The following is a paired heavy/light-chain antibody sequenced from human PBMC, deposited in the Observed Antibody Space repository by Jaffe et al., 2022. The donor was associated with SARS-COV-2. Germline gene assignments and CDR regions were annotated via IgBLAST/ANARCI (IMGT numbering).Heavy chain of an antibody. V-gene: IGHV3-21*01. D-gene: IGHD3-22*01. CDR2: ISSSSSYI. J-gene: IGHJ6*02. CDR1: GFTFSSYS. Sequence: EVQLVESGGGLVKPGGSLRLSCAASGFTFSSYSMNWVRQAPGKGLEWVSSISSSSSYIYYADSVKGRFTISRDNAKNSLYLQMNSLRAEDTAVYYCARDMETYYYDSSGYPAEPRYGMDVWGQGTTVTVSS. CDR3: ARDMETYYYDSSGYPAEPRYGMDV.
Light chain of an antibody. V-gene: IGKV3-20*01. CDR3: QQYGSPL. Sequence: EIVLTQSPGTLSLSPGERATLSCRASQSVSSSYLAWYQQKPGQAPRLLIYGASSRATGIPDRFSGSGSGTDFTLTISRLEPEDFAVYYCQQYGSPLFGPGTKVDIK. CDR1: QSVSSSY. J-gene: IGKJ3*01. CDR2: GAS.